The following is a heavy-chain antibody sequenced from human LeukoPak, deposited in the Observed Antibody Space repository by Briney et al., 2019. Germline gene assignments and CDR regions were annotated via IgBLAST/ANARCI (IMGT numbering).Heavy chain of an antibody. CDR1: GFTFSSYW. Sequence: GGSLRLSCAASGFTFSSYWMHWVRQAPGKGLVWVSRINSDGSSTSYADSVKGRFTISRDNAKNTLYLQMNSLRAEDTAVYYCAREFGGVFPNDLDYWGQGTLVTVSS. D-gene: IGHD3-3*01. CDR2: INSDGSST. V-gene: IGHV3-74*01. CDR3: AREFGGVFPNDLDY. J-gene: IGHJ4*02.